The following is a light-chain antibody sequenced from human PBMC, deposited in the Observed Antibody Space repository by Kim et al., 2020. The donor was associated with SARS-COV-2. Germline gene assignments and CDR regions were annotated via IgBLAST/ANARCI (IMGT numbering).Light chain of an antibody. CDR2: DAA. J-gene: IGKJ4*01. CDR3: QQRSNWPLT. V-gene: IGKV3-11*01. CDR1: QSVSRS. Sequence: VSPGERATLSCRASQSVSRSFAWYQQKPGQAPRLLIYDAAKRATGIPARFSGSGSGTDFTLTISSLEPEDFAVYYCQQRSNWPLTFGGGTKVDIK.